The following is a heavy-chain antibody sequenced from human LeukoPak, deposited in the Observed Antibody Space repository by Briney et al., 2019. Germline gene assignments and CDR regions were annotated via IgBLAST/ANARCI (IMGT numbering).Heavy chain of an antibody. J-gene: IGHJ4*02. CDR1: GYSFTSYW. CDR3: ARLVGYCSGGSCYFDY. V-gene: IGHV5-51*01. Sequence: GESLKISCKGSGYSFTSYWIGWVRQTPGKGLEWMGIIYPGDSDTRYSPSFQGQVTISADKSISTAYLQWSSLKASDTAMYYCARLVGYCSGGSCYFDYWGQGTLVTVSS. D-gene: IGHD2-15*01. CDR2: IYPGDSDT.